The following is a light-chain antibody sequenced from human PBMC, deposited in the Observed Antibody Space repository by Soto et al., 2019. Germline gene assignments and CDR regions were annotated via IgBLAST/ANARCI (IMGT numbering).Light chain of an antibody. CDR3: QQSFSNPLT. CDR2: AAS. V-gene: IGKV1-39*01. J-gene: IGKJ1*01. Sequence: DIEMTQSPSSLSASVADRVTISCRASQSITTYLNWYQQKPGKAPKLLIYAASTLQSGVQSRFSGSGSGTEVALTISSLQPEDFATYHCQQSFSNPLTFGQGTKVEMK. CDR1: QSITTY.